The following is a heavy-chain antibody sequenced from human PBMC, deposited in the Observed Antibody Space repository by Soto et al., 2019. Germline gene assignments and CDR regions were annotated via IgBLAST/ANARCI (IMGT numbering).Heavy chain of an antibody. V-gene: IGHV3-74*03. D-gene: IGHD6-25*01. CDR1: GFTFSRYW. Sequence: EVQLVESGGGLVQPGGSLRLSCAASGFTFSRYWMHWVRQAPGKGLEWVSRINSDGSSRTDADFVKGRFTVSRDNAKNTLFLQVNSLRAEDTAVYYCARGGDTPAAYYYAMDVWGQGTTVTVSS. J-gene: IGHJ6*02. CDR2: INSDGSSR. CDR3: ARGGDTPAAYYYAMDV.